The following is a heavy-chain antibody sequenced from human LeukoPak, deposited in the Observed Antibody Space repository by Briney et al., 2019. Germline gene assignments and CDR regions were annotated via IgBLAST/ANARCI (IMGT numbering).Heavy chain of an antibody. CDR2: IKQDGSEK. Sequence: GGSLRLSCAASGFTFSNAWMSWVRQAPGKGLEWVANIKQDGSEKHYVDSVKGRFTISRDNTKNSLYLQMNSLRVEDTAVYYCARDIFDFWGQGTLVTVSS. V-gene: IGHV3-7*01. CDR3: ARDIFDF. CDR1: GFTFSNAW. J-gene: IGHJ4*02.